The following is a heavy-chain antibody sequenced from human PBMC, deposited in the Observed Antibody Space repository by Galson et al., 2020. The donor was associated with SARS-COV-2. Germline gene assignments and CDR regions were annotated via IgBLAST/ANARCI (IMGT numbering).Heavy chain of an antibody. V-gene: IGHV3-30*04. CDR3: AREGMATIDAFDI. J-gene: IGHJ3*02. CDR1: GFTFSSYA. D-gene: IGHD5-12*01. CDR2: IFFDGSEK. Sequence: GESLKISCAASGFTFSSYAMHWVRQAPGKGLEWVAQIFFDGSEKYYGDSVRGRFTISRDSSKNTLYLQMNSLRAEDTAVYYCAREGMATIDAFDIWGQGTMVTVSS.